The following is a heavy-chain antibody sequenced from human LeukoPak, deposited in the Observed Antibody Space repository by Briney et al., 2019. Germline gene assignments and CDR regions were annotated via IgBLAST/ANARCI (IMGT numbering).Heavy chain of an antibody. CDR1: GGSTSSYY. J-gene: IGHJ3*02. Sequence: PSETLSLTCTVSGGSTSSYYWSWIRQPPGKGLEWFGYIYYSGSTNYNPSLKSRVTISVDTSKNQFSLKLSSVTAADTAVYYCARASGSYRWGAWGRPDAFDIWGQGTMVTVSS. D-gene: IGHD1-26*01. V-gene: IGHV4-59*01. CDR2: IYYSGST. CDR3: ARASGSYRWGAWGRPDAFDI.